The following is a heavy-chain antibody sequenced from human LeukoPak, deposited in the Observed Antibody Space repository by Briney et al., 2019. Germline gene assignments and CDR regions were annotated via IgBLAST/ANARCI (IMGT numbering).Heavy chain of an antibody. J-gene: IGHJ3*02. CDR2: INTYNGDT. CDR1: GYTFSSHG. CDR3: ASAGIDRWELLTHAFDI. V-gene: IGHV1-18*01. Sequence: ASVKVSCKASGYTFSSHGINWVRQAPGRGLEWMGWINTYNGDTNYAQKFRGRVSVTTDTSTSTAYMELRSLRSDDTAVYYCASAGIDRWELLTHAFDIWGQGTVVTVSS. D-gene: IGHD4-23*01.